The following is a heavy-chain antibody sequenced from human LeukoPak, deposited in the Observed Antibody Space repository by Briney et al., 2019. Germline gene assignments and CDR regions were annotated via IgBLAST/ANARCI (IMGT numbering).Heavy chain of an antibody. V-gene: IGHV3-23*01. Sequence: GSLRLSCAASGFSFSSYAMTWARQAPVKGLEWVSAISGDGTRTYYADSVKGRFTISRDNSRNTLYLEMSSLRVEDTAIYYCAKWPEGAMDYFDYWGQGTLVTVSS. D-gene: IGHD3-16*01. CDR1: GFSFSSYA. CDR3: AKWPEGAMDYFDY. CDR2: ISGDGTRT. J-gene: IGHJ4*02.